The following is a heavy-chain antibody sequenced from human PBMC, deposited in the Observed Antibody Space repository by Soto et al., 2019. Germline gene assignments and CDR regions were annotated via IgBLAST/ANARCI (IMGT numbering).Heavy chain of an antibody. J-gene: IGHJ1*01. D-gene: IGHD2-21*02. CDR2: ISGSGGST. Sequence: SWVRQAPGKGLEWVSAISGSGGSTYYADSVKGRFTISRDNSKNTLYLQMNSLRAEDTAVYYCAKDLSGVYGGNSGDFQHWGQGTLVPVSS. CDR3: AKDLSGVYGGNSGDFQH. V-gene: IGHV3-23*01.